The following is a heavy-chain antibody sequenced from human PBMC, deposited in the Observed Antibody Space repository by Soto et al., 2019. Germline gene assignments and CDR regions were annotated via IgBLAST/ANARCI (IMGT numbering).Heavy chain of an antibody. CDR3: ARDCTNGVCRDY. Sequence: ASVKVSCKASGYTFTGYYMHWVRQAPGQGLEWMGWINPNSGGTNYAQKFQGRVTTTRDTSISTAYMELSRLRSDDTAVYYCARDCTNGVCRDYWGQGTLVTVSS. D-gene: IGHD2-8*01. CDR1: GYTFTGYY. V-gene: IGHV1-2*02. CDR2: INPNSGGT. J-gene: IGHJ4*02.